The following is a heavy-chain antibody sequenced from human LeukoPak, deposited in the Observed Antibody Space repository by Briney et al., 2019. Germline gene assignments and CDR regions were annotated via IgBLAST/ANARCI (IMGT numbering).Heavy chain of an antibody. D-gene: IGHD4-17*01. CDR1: GGSISSYY. CDR2: IYYSGST. J-gene: IGHJ4*02. CDR3: AREGDYDTFDY. Sequence: PSGTLSLTCTVSGGSISSYYWSWIRQPPGKGLEWIGYIYYSGSTNYNPSLKSRVTISVDTSKNQFSLKLSSVTAADTAVYYCAREGDYDTFDYWGQGTLVTVSS. V-gene: IGHV4-59*01.